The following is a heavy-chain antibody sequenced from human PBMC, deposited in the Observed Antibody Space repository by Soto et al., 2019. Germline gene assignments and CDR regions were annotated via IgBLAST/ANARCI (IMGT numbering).Heavy chain of an antibody. CDR2: IRSKAYGGTT. D-gene: IGHD3-22*01. Sequence: PRLSCTASGFTFGDYAMSWFRQAPGKGLEWVGFIRSKAYGGTTEYAASVKGRFTISRDDSKSIAYLQMNSLKTEDTAVYYCTRVTTMIVVVIDYYGMDVWGQGTTVTVSS. CDR3: TRVTTMIVVVIDYYGMDV. J-gene: IGHJ6*02. V-gene: IGHV3-49*03. CDR1: GFTFGDYA.